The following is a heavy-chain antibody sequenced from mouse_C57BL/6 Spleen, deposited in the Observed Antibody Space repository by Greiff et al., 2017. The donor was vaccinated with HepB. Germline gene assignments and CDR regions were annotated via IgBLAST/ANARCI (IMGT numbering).Heavy chain of an antibody. V-gene: IGHV2-2*01. CDR1: GFSFTSYG. D-gene: IGHD3-2*02. CDR3: ARFPVDSSGYAWFAY. CDR2: IWSGGST. J-gene: IGHJ3*01. Sequence: QVQLQQSGPGLVQPSQSLSITCTVSGFSFTSYGVHWVRQSPGKGLEWLGVIWSGGSTDYNAAFISRLSISKDNSKSQVFFKMNSLQADDTAIYYCARFPVDSSGYAWFAYWGQGTLVTVSA.